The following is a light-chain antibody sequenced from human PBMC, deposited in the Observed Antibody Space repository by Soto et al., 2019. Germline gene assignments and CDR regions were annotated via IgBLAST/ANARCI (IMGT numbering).Light chain of an antibody. CDR1: QDISNY. CDR2: DAC. J-gene: IGKJ4*01. CDR3: QQYDNLPIT. Sequence: DIQMTQSPSSLSASVGDRVTITCQASQDISNYLNWYQQKPGKAPKLLIYDACNLETGVPSRFSGSGFGTDFTFTISSLQPEDIATYYCQQYDNLPITFGGGTKVEIE. V-gene: IGKV1-33*01.